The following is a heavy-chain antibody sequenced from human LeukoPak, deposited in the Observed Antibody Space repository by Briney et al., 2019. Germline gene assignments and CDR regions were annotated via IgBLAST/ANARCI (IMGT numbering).Heavy chain of an antibody. CDR2: IKQDGSEK. J-gene: IGHJ3*02. V-gene: IGHV3-7*01. Sequence: GGSLRLSCAASGFTFSSYWMSWVRQAPGKGLEWVANIKQDGSEKYYVDSVKGRFTISRDNAKNSLYLQMNSLRAEDTAVYYCARDQTAITKSAFDIWGQGTMVTVSS. D-gene: IGHD3-10*01. CDR1: GFTFSSYW. CDR3: ARDQTAITKSAFDI.